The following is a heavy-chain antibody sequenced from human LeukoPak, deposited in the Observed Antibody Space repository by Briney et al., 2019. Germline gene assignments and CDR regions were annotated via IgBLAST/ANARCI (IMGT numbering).Heavy chain of an antibody. CDR2: IYSSGST. CDR3: ARGGGVTYYDSTGYPWYFDY. D-gene: IGHD3-22*01. CDR1: GGSISSSSYY. Sequence: SETLSLTCTVSGGSISSSSYYWGWIRQPPGKGLEWIGSIYSSGSTKFDPSLKSRVTISVHTSKNQFSLKLSSVTAADTAVYYCARGGGVTYYDSTGYPWYFDYWGQGTLVTVSS. V-gene: IGHV4-39*07. J-gene: IGHJ4*02.